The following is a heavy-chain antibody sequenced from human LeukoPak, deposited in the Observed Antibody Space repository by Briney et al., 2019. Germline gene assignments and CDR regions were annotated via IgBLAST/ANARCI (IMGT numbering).Heavy chain of an antibody. CDR3: AKGAYKLRYFDWLLSNGMDV. D-gene: IGHD3-9*01. J-gene: IGHJ6*02. V-gene: IGHV3-9*01. CDR2: ISWNSGSI. CDR1: GFTFDDYA. Sequence: GGSLRLSCAASGFTFDDYAMHWVRQAPGKGLEWVSGISWNSGSIGYADSVKGRFTISRDNAKNSLYLQMNSLRAEDTALYYCAKGAYKLRYFDWLLSNGMDVWGQGTTVTVSS.